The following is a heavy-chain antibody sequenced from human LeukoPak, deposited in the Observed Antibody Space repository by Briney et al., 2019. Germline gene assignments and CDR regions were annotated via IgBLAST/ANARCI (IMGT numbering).Heavy chain of an antibody. Sequence: PSETLSLTCAVYGGSFSGYYWSWIRQPPGKGLEWIGEINHSGSTNYNPSLKSRVTISVDTSKNQFSLKLSSVTAADTAVYYCARGRHSGTVVNVGYYMDVWGKGTTVTVSS. CDR1: GGSFSGYY. D-gene: IGHD4-23*01. CDR2: INHSGST. J-gene: IGHJ6*03. V-gene: IGHV4-34*01. CDR3: ARGRHSGTVVNVGYYMDV.